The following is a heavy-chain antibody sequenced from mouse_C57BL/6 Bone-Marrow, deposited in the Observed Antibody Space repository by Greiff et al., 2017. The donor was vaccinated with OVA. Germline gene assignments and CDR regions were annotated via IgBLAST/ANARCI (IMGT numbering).Heavy chain of an antibody. J-gene: IGHJ3*01. CDR1: GYTFTSYW. D-gene: IGHD2-4*01. CDR2: IYPGSGST. CDR3: ARSIYYDYDGSPFAY. V-gene: IGHV1-55*01. Sequence: QVQLQQPGAELVKPGASVKMSCKASGYTFTSYWITWVKQRPGQGLEWIGDIYPGSGSTNYNEKFKSKATLTVDTSSSTAYMQLSSLTSEDTAVYYCARSIYYDYDGSPFAYWGQGTLVTVSA.